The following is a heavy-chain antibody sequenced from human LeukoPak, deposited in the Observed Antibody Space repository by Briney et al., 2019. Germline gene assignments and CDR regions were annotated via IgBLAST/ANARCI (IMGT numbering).Heavy chain of an antibody. J-gene: IGHJ4*02. CDR1: GFTFSSYE. Sequence: PGGSLRLSCAASGFTFSSYETNWVRQAPGKGLEWVSYISRNGSYIYYADSVKGRFTISRDNAQSSLYLQMNSLRVEHTAVYYCARVLETDCRGGSCYSGLDYWGQGTLVTVSS. D-gene: IGHD2-15*01. CDR3: ARVLETDCRGGSCYSGLDY. V-gene: IGHV3-21*05. CDR2: ISRNGSYI.